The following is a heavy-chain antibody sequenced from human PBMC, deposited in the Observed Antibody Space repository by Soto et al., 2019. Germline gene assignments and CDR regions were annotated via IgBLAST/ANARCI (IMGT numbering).Heavy chain of an antibody. Sequence: QVQLVQSGAEVKKPGASVKVSCKASGYTFTSYDINWVRQATGQGLEWMGWKNPNSGNTGYAQKFQGRVTMTRNTSISTAYMELSSLRSEDTAVYYCARVCENYYYYYGMDVWGQGTTVTVSS. J-gene: IGHJ6*02. CDR2: KNPNSGNT. CDR1: GYTFTSYD. CDR3: ARVCENYYYYYGMDV. V-gene: IGHV1-8*01.